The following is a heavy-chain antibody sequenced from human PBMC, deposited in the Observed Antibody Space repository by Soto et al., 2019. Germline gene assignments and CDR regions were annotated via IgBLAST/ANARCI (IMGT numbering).Heavy chain of an antibody. D-gene: IGHD6-19*01. Sequence: EVQLVESGGGLVQPGGSLRLSCAASGFTLRSNAMSWVRQAPGKGLEWVSSISGSGGSAFYVDSVKGRFTISRDNSKNTLQLQMNSLRADDTAIYYCAKDTAVSGTFVVTFDSWGQGSLVTVSS. CDR2: ISGSGGSA. CDR3: AKDTAVSGTFVVTFDS. CDR1: GFTLRSNA. V-gene: IGHV3-23*04. J-gene: IGHJ4*02.